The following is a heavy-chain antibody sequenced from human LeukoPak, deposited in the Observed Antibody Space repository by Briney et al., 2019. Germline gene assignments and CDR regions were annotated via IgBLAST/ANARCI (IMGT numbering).Heavy chain of an antibody. V-gene: IGHV1-18*01. J-gene: IGHJ4*02. D-gene: IGHD1-26*01. CDR1: GYTFISYG. CDR3: ARRGGSYYYFDY. CDR2: ISAYNGNT. Sequence: GASVKVSCKASGYTFISYGISWVRQAPGQGLEWVGWISAYNGNTNYAQQFQGRVTMTTDTSTSTAYMELRSLRSDDTAVYYCARRGGSYYYFDYWGQGTLVTVSS.